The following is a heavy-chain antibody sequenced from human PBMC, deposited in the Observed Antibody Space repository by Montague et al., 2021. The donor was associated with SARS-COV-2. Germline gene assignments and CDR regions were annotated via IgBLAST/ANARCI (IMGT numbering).Heavy chain of an antibody. Sequence: SETLSLTCSILVSWISSADRYCTRMHHRHAWRLYGVLCIYYSGNTYYNPSLKSRVTISVDPSKNQFSLKLTSVTAADTAVYFCAREGAVVGARRTFDIWGQGTMVTVSS. D-gene: IGHD1-26*01. CDR2: IYYSGNT. J-gene: IGHJ3*02. V-gene: IGHV4-39*07. CDR1: VSWISSADRY. CDR3: AREGAVVGARRTFDI.